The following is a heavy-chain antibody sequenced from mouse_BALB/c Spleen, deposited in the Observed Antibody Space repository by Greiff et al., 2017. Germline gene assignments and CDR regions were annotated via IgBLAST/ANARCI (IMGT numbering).Heavy chain of an antibody. Sequence: DVKLVESGGGLVEPGGSLKLSCAASGFTFSSYTMSWVRQTPEKRLEWVATISSGGSYTYYPDSVKGRFTISRDNAKNTLYLQMSSLKSEDTAMYYCTREAYGYPLDDWGQGTTLTVSS. J-gene: IGHJ2*01. CDR3: TREAYGYPLDD. V-gene: IGHV5-6-4*01. CDR2: ISSGGSYT. D-gene: IGHD2-2*01. CDR1: GFTFSSYT.